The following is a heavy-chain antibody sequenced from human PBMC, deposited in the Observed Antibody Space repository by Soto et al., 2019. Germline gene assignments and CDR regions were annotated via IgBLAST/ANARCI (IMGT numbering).Heavy chain of an antibody. V-gene: IGHV6-1*01. CDR3: ARDPGVRGPRSYNTFDY. CDR2: TYYRSKWYN. CDR1: GDSVSSNSAA. Sequence: SQTLSLTCAISGDSVSSNSAAWNWIRQSPSRGLEWLGRTYYRSKWYNDYAVSVKSRITINPDTSKNQFSLQLNSVTPEDTAVYYCARDPGVRGPRSYNTFDYWGQGTLVTVPS. D-gene: IGHD3-10*01. J-gene: IGHJ4*02.